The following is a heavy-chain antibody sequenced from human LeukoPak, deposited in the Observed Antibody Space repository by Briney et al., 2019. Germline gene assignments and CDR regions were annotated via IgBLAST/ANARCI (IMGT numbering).Heavy chain of an antibody. D-gene: IGHD2-2*01. J-gene: IGHJ3*02. Sequence: SETLCLTCAVSGYSISSGYYCGGIRPPPGKGLEWIGIIYHSGSTFYNPSLKSRVTISADTSKNQFSLTLSSVTAADTAVYYCARPQGATAMVAFDIWGQGTMVTVSS. CDR2: IYHSGST. CDR3: ARPQGATAMVAFDI. V-gene: IGHV4-38-2*01. CDR1: GYSISSGYY.